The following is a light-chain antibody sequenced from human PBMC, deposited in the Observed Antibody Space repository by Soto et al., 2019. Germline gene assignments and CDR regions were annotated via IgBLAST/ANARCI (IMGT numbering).Light chain of an antibody. J-gene: IGLJ1*01. CDR1: SSDIGYYDY. Sequence: HSALTRPASVSGSPGQSITISCTGTSSDIGYYDYVSWYQHHSGKAPKLIIYEVNNRPSGVSNRFSGSKSVNTASLTISGLQAEDEADYYCSSHSSSSAYYVFGTGTKVTVL. CDR3: SSHSSSSAYYV. CDR2: EVN. V-gene: IGLV2-14*01.